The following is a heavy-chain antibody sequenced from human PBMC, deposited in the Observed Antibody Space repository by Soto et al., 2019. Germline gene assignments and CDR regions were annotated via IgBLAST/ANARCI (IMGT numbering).Heavy chain of an antibody. J-gene: IGHJ6*01. CDR2: VHHSWGS. V-gene: IGHV4-59*08. CDR1: GGSISSYY. Sequence: QVQLQESGPGLVKPSETLSLSCTVSGGSISSYYWSWFRQSPGKRMEWIGYVHHSWGSSYNPSLRSRCAISLDTSKGQFSLTVTSVTATDTAVYYCARQGFGPLHGLVDVWGQGSTVTVSS. D-gene: IGHD3-10*01. CDR3: ARQGFGPLHGLVDV.